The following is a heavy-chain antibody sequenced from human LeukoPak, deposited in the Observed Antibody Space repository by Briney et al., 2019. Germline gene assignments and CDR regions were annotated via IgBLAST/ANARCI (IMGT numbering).Heavy chain of an antibody. CDR1: GFTFSGSA. D-gene: IGHD2-15*01. CDR3: TTDNCSGGSCYRKLKAGFTYY. Sequence: GGSLRLSCAASGFTFSGSAMHWVRQASGKGLEWVGRIRSKANSYATAYAASVKGRFTISRYDSKNTAYLQMNSLKTEDTNVYYCTTDNCSGGSCYRKLKAGFTYYWGQGTLVTVSS. J-gene: IGHJ4*02. V-gene: IGHV3-73*01. CDR2: IRSKANSYAT.